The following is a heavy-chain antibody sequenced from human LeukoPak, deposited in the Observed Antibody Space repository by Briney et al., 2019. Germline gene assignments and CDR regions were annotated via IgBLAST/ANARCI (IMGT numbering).Heavy chain of an antibody. CDR1: GFSFSGSA. Sequence: GGSPKLSCAASGFSFSGSALHWVRQAPGKGLEWVGRIRSKANGYTTAYGASMKGRFTISRDDSKRTAYVQMNSLKIEDTAVYYCTRLGGGDAFDIWGPGTMVTVSS. V-gene: IGHV3-73*01. CDR2: IRSKANGYTT. CDR3: TRLGGGDAFDI. J-gene: IGHJ3*02.